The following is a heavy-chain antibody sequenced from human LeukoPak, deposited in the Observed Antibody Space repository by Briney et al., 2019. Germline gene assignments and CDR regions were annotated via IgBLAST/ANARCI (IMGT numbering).Heavy chain of an antibody. J-gene: IGHJ4*02. Sequence: GESLKISCKGSEYSFATYWIGWVRQMPGQGLEWMGIIFPGDSDTRYSPSFQGQVTISADKSISTAYLQWSSQKASDTAIYYCASEYCSGGNCYFDYWGQGTLVTVSS. CDR3: ASEYCSGGNCYFDY. D-gene: IGHD2-15*01. CDR2: IFPGDSDT. CDR1: EYSFATYW. V-gene: IGHV5-51*01.